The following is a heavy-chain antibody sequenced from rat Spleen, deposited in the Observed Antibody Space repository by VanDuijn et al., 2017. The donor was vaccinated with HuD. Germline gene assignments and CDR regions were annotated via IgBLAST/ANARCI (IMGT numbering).Heavy chain of an antibody. V-gene: IGHV2S63*01. D-gene: IGHD1-2*01. CDR3: TRDGYSSYGIMDA. J-gene: IGHJ4*01. CDR1: GFSLTDYS. Sequence: VQLKESGPGLVQPSQTLSLTCTVSGFSLTDYSVHWVRQPPGKGLEWMGVMWSGGSTAYNSALKSRLSISRDTSKNQVCLKMSSLQTDDTGTYYCTRDGYSSYGIMDAWGQGASVTVSS. CDR2: MWSGGST.